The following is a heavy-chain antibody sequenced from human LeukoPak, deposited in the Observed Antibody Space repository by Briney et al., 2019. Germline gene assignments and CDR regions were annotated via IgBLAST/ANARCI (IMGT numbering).Heavy chain of an antibody. Sequence: PSETLSLTCTVSGGSISSGGYYWSWIRQPPGKGLEWIGEINHSGSTNYNPSLKSRVTISVDTSKNQFSLKLSSVTAADTAVYYCARHSGYVKNFDYWGQGTLVTVSS. D-gene: IGHD5-12*01. CDR3: ARHSGYVKNFDY. CDR1: GGSISSGGYY. V-gene: IGHV4-61*08. J-gene: IGHJ4*02. CDR2: INHSGST.